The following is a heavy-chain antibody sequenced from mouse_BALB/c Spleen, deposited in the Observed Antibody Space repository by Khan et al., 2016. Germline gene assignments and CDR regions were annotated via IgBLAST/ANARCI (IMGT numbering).Heavy chain of an antibody. D-gene: IGHD1-1*01. J-gene: IGHJ4*01. CDR3: ASSTQAFYAMDY. CDR2: IDPFNGGT. Sequence: VQLQQSGPELMKPGASVKISCKASGYSFTSYYMHWVKQSHGKSLEWIGYIDPFNGGTSYNQKFKGKATLTVDKSSSTAYMHLSSLTSEDSEVYYCASSTQAFYAMDYWGQGTSVTVSS. CDR1: GYSFTSYY. V-gene: IGHV1S135*01.